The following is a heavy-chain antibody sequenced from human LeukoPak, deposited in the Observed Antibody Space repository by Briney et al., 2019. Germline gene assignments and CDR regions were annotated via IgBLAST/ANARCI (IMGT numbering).Heavy chain of an antibody. J-gene: IGHJ4*02. Sequence: GGSLRLSCAASGFTFSSYAMSWVRQAPGKGLEWVSAISGSGGSTYYADSVKGRFTISRDNSKSTLYLQMNSLRAEDTAVYYCAKGLDYYGSGSDFDCWGQGTLVTVSS. CDR3: AKGLDYYGSGSDFDC. V-gene: IGHV3-23*01. CDR1: GFTFSSYA. CDR2: ISGSGGST. D-gene: IGHD3-10*01.